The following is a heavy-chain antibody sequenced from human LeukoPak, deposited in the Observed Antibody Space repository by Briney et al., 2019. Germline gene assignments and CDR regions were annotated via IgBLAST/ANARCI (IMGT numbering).Heavy chain of an antibody. Sequence: SCKASGYTFTSYAMHWVRQAPGKGLEWVGVISDDGRSKDYADSVKGRFTISRDNSKDTLYLQMNSLRDEDTAVYYCAKRPSDYGDYVSYFDYWGQGTLVTVSS. D-gene: IGHD4-17*01. CDR1: GYTFTSYA. CDR3: AKRPSDYGDYVSYFDY. V-gene: IGHV3-30-3*02. J-gene: IGHJ4*02. CDR2: ISDDGRSK.